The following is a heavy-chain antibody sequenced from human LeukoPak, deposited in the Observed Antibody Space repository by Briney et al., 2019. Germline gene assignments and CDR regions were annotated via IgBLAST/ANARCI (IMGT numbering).Heavy chain of an antibody. CDR3: ARVEIVVVPAANFYYFDY. CDR2: ISSSSSYT. V-gene: IGHV3-11*06. D-gene: IGHD2-2*03. CDR1: GFTFSDYY. J-gene: IGHJ4*02. Sequence: GGSLRLSCAASGFTFSDYYMSWIRQAPGKGLEWVSYISSSSSYTNYADSVKGRFTISRDNAKNSLYLQMNSLRAEDTAVYYRARVEIVVVPAANFYYFDYWGQGTLVTVSS.